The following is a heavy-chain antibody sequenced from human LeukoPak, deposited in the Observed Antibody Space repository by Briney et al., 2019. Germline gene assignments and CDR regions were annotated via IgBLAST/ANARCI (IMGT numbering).Heavy chain of an antibody. V-gene: IGHV4-34*01. Sequence: SETLSLTCAVYGGSFSGYYWSWIRQPPGKGLEWIGEINHSGSTNYNPSLKSRVTISVDTSKNQFSLKLSSVTAADTAVYYCARVASSGSYSLDYWGQGTLVTVSS. CDR2: INHSGST. D-gene: IGHD1-26*01. CDR1: GGSFSGYY. CDR3: ARVASSGSYSLDY. J-gene: IGHJ4*02.